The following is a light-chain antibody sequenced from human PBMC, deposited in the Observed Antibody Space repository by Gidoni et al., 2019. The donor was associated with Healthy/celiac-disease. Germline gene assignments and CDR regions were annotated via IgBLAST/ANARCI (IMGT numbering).Light chain of an antibody. J-gene: IGKJ1*01. CDR2: GAS. CDR3: QQYGSSPRT. V-gene: IGKV3-20*01. Sequence: EIVLTQSPGTLSLSPGERATLSSRASQSVSSSYLAWYQQKPGQAPRLLIYGASSRATGIPDRFSGSGSETDFTLTISRLEPEDFAVYYCQQYGSSPRTFGQGTKVEIK. CDR1: QSVSSSY.